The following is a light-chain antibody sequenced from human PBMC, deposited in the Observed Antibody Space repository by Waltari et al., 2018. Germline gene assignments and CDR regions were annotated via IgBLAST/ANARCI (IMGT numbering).Light chain of an antibody. CDR3: HQYYSLFT. J-gene: IGKJ3*01. CDR2: WAS. V-gene: IGKV4-1*01. Sequence: DIVMTQSPDSLAVSLGERATINCKSSQSLFYSSNSKNYLAWYQQKPGHSPKLLIYWASTRESGVPDRFSGSGSGTDFTLTISTLQAEDVAVYYCHQYYSLFTFGPGTKVDIK. CDR1: QSLFYSSNSKNY.